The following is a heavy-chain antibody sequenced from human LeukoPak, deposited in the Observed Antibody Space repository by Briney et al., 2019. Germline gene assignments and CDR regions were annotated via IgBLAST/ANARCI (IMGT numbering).Heavy chain of an antibody. D-gene: IGHD5-18*01. CDR3: SREDTATATGALDI. Sequence: PSETLSLTCTVSGGSISSISYYWGWIRQPPGKGLECIGTLYYGGSTYYNPSLKSRVTISVDMSKNQFSLMLSSVTAVDTAVYYCSREDTATATGALDIWGQGTMVTVSS. J-gene: IGHJ3*02. V-gene: IGHV4-39*01. CDR1: GGSISSISYY. CDR2: LYYGGST.